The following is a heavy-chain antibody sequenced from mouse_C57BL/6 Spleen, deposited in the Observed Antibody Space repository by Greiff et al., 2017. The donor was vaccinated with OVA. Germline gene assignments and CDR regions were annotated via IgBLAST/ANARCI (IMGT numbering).Heavy chain of an antibody. Sequence: EVKLVESVAELVRPGASVKLSCTASGFNIKNTYMHWVKQRPEQGLEWIGRIDPANGNTKYAPKFQGKATITADTSSNTAYLQLSSLTSEDTAIYYCARGYYGNFYAMDYWGQGTSVTVSS. CDR1: GFNIKNTY. CDR3: ARGYYGNFYAMDY. V-gene: IGHV14-3*01. D-gene: IGHD2-1*01. CDR2: IDPANGNT. J-gene: IGHJ4*01.